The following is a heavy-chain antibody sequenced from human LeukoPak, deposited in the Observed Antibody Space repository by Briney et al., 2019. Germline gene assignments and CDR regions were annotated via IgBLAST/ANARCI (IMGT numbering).Heavy chain of an antibody. Sequence: GGSLRLSCAASGFTFSSYSMNWVRQAPGKGLEWVSSISSSSSYIYYADSVKGRFTISRVNAKNSLYLQMNSLRAEDTAVYYCARDRIAVAYFDYWGQGTLVTVSS. CDR3: ARDRIAVAYFDY. CDR2: ISSSSSYI. D-gene: IGHD6-19*01. CDR1: GFTFSSYS. V-gene: IGHV3-21*01. J-gene: IGHJ4*02.